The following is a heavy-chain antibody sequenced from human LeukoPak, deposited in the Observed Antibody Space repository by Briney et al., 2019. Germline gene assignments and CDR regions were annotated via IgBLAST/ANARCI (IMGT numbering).Heavy chain of an antibody. CDR3: ARGRRRGYSGYDLGGGAFDI. CDR2: MNPNSGNT. V-gene: IGHV1-8*01. J-gene: IGHJ3*02. D-gene: IGHD5-12*01. CDR1: GYTFTSYD. Sequence: ASVKVSCKASGYTFTSYDINWVRQATGQGLEWMGWMNPNSGNTGYAQKFQGRVTMTRNTSISTAYMELSRLRSEDTAVYYCARGRRRGYSGYDLGGGAFDIWGQGTMVTVSS.